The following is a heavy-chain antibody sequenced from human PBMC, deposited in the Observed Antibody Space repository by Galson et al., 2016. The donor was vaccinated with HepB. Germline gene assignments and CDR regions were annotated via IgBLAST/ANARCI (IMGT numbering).Heavy chain of an antibody. J-gene: IGHJ6*02. CDR1: GFSLSSHS. Sequence: SLRLSCAASGFSLSSHSMNWVRQAPGRGLQYVSSISSSSSYIYYPDSVKGRFTISRDNAKNSLYLQMNSLRAEDTAVYYCAIDRGYCSSTRCYGVYYGMDVWGQGATVTVSS. CDR3: AIDRGYCSSTRCYGVYYGMDV. D-gene: IGHD2-2*03. CDR2: ISSSSSYI. V-gene: IGHV3-21*01.